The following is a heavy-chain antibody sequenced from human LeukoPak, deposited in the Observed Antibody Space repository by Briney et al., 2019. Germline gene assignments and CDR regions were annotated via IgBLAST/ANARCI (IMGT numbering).Heavy chain of an antibody. CDR2: LYYSRST. CDR1: GGSISSYY. CDR3: ARTRGYSGYDLFDY. D-gene: IGHD5-12*01. V-gene: IGHV4-59*01. Sequence: SETLSLTCTVSGGSISSYYWSWLRQPPGKGRGWFGDLYYSRSTNYHPSLKSRVTISVDTSKNQFSLKLSSVTAADTAVYYCARTRGYSGYDLFDYWGQGTLVTVSS. J-gene: IGHJ4*02.